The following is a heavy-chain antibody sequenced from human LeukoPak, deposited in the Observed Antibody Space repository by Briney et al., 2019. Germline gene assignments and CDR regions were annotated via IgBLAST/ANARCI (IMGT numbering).Heavy chain of an antibody. CDR3: ARRSAALDAFDI. J-gene: IGHJ3*02. CDR2: IHYSGST. D-gene: IGHD6-13*01. V-gene: IGHV4-39*01. CDR1: GGSLSTTGYY. Sequence: SETLSLTCAVSGGSLSTTGYYWGCIRQPPGKGLEWIGNIHYSGSTSYNPSLKSRVTISVDTPKKQFSLKLNSVTAADRAVYYCARRSAALDAFDIWGQGTVVTVSS.